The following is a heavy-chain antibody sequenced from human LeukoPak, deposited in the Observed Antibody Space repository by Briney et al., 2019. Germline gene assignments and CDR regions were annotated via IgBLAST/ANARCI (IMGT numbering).Heavy chain of an antibody. J-gene: IGHJ4*02. Sequence: AGGSLRLSCAASGFTFSSYAMSWVRQAPGKGLEWVSAISGSGGSTYYADSVKGRFTISRDNSKNTLYLQMNSLRAEDTAVYYCARPDNWNYPCFDYWGQGTLVTVSS. D-gene: IGHD1-7*01. V-gene: IGHV3-23*01. CDR3: ARPDNWNYPCFDY. CDR1: GFTFSSYA. CDR2: ISGSGGST.